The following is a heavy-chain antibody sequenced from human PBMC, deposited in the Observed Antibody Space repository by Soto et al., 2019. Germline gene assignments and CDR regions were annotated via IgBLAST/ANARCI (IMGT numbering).Heavy chain of an antibody. CDR2: ISGSGGST. V-gene: IGHV3-23*01. Sequence: VRPLRLSWAASGFTFRSYAMSWVRQTPGKGLEWVSAISGSGGSTYYADSVKGRFTISRDNSKNTLYLQMNSLRAEDTAVYYCAKVSVWFGELFPSHFFDYWGQGTLVTVSS. CDR1: GFTFRSYA. D-gene: IGHD3-10*01. CDR3: AKVSVWFGELFPSHFFDY. J-gene: IGHJ4*02.